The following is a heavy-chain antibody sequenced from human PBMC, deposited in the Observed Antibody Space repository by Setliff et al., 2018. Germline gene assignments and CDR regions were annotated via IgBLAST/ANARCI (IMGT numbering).Heavy chain of an antibody. CDR1: GFTFGDYA. J-gene: IGHJ4*02. D-gene: IGHD3-3*01. CDR2: ISSSSSTI. CDR3: ARDNGFWSGYSLDY. V-gene: IGHV3-48*01. Sequence: PGGSLRLSCTASGFTFGDYAMSWVRQAPGKGLEWVSYISSSSSTIYYADSVKGRFTISRDNAKNSLYLQMNSLRAEDTAVYYCARDNGFWSGYSLDYWGQGTLVTVSS.